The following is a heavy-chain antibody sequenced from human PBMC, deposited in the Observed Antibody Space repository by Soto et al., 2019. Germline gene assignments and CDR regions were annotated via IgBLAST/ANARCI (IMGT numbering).Heavy chain of an antibody. CDR2: IYPGDSDT. D-gene: IGHD2-2*01. Sequence: EVQLVQSGAEVKKPGESLKISCKGSGYSFTSYWIGWVRQMPGKGLEWMGIIYPGDSDTRYSPSFQGQVTISADKSISTAYLQWSSLKASDTAMYYCARRGGYCSSTSCYYWFDPWGQGTLVTVSS. CDR3: ARRGGYCSSTSCYYWFDP. J-gene: IGHJ5*02. V-gene: IGHV5-51*03. CDR1: GYSFTSYW.